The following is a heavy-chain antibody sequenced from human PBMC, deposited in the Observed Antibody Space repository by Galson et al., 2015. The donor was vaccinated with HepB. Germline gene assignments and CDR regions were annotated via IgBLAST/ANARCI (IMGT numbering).Heavy chain of an antibody. V-gene: IGHV3-23*01. J-gene: IGHJ3*02. CDR3: AKDHYSRNGIYDAFDI. CDR1: GFMFSDYA. CDR2: VGGGGHDI. D-gene: IGHD6-13*01. Sequence: SLRLSCAASGFMFSDYAMTWFRQTPRKGLEWVSVVGGGGHDIVYADSVKGRFTISRDDSKDTLYLQMNSLRVEDTAVYYCAKDHYSRNGIYDAFDIWGQGTIVTVSS.